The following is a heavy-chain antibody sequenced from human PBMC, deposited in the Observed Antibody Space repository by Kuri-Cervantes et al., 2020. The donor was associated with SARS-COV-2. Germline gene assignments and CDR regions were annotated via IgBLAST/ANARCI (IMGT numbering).Heavy chain of an antibody. CDR1: GYTFTSYG. CDR2: ISAYNGNT. Sequence: ASVKVSCKASGYTFTSYGISWVRQAPGQGLEWMGWISAYNGNTNYAQKLQGRVTMTTDTSTSTAYMELRSLRSDDTAVYYCARMDLSDFWSGYLGVTHYWGQGTLVTVSS. CDR3: ARMDLSDFWSGYLGVTHY. J-gene: IGHJ4*02. V-gene: IGHV1-18*01. D-gene: IGHD3-3*01.